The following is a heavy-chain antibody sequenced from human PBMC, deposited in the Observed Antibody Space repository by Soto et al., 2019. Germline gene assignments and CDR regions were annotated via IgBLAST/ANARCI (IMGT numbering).Heavy chain of an antibody. J-gene: IGHJ6*03. CDR1: GYTFTNYG. Sequence: QVQLLQSGAEVKKPGASVKVSCKASGYTFTNYGITWVRQAPGQGLEWMGWISAYNGDTHYTQRLQGRVTMTTDPSTSTAYMKLRGLRSDDTAVYYCARVRQVVGYFYYYMDGGGKGTTVTVSS. CDR2: ISAYNGDT. CDR3: ARVRQVVGYFYYYMDG. D-gene: IGHD6-6*01. V-gene: IGHV1-18*01.